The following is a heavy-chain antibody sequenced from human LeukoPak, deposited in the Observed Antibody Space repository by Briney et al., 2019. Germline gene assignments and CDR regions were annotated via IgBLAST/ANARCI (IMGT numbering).Heavy chain of an antibody. J-gene: IGHJ4*02. CDR2: ISSRGSTI. CDR1: GFTFNSYE. Sequence: GGSLRLSCAASGFTFNSYEMNWARQAPGKGLEWVSYISSRGSTIYYADSVKGRFTISRDNVKNSLYLQMNSLRAEDTAVYYCARESGRDFDYWSQGTLVTVSS. CDR3: ARESGRDFDY. D-gene: IGHD1-1*01. V-gene: IGHV3-48*03.